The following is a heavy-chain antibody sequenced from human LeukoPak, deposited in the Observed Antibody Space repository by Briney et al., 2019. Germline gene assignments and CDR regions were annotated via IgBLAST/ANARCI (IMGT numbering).Heavy chain of an antibody. CDR1: GFTFSSYA. V-gene: IGHV3-23*01. D-gene: IGHD2-2*01. CDR2: ISGSGGST. CDR3: ARDNIGSIVVVPAAGLDY. J-gene: IGHJ4*02. Sequence: GGSLRLSCAASGFTFSSYAMSWVRQAPGKGLEWVSAISGSGGSTYYADSVKGRFTISRDNSKNTLFLQMNSLRAEDTAVYYCARDNIGSIVVVPAAGLDYWGQGTLVTVSS.